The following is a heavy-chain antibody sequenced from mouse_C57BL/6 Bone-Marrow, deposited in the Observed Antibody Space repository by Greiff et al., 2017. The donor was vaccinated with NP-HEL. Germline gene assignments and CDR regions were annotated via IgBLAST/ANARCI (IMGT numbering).Heavy chain of an antibody. Sequence: VHVKQSGTVLARPGASVKMSCKTSGYTFTSYWMHWVKQRPGQGLEWIGAIYPGNSDPSYNQKFKGKATLTAVTSARPAYMQLSCLTNEDSAVYYCNYDGYEVYFDVWGTGTTVTVSS. V-gene: IGHV1-5*01. D-gene: IGHD2-2*01. CDR3: NYDGYEVYFDV. J-gene: IGHJ1*03. CDR1: GYTFTSYW. CDR2: IYPGNSDP.